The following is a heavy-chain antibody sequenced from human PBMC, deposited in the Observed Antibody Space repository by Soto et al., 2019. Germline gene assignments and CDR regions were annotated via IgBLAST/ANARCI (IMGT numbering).Heavy chain of an antibody. CDR2: VSPEEAIK. CDR3: AKDMFRGVPDYFDY. D-gene: IGHD3-10*01. CDR1: GFTFSYYE. J-gene: IGHJ4*01. V-gene: IGHV3-30-3*01. Sequence: GGSLRLSCAASGFTFSYYEMHWVRQAPGRGLEWVAVVSPEEAIKIYSENVKGRFTVSRDNSKSKLYLQMDSLRHDDKAVYYCAKDMFRGVPDYFDYWGHGTLVTVSS.